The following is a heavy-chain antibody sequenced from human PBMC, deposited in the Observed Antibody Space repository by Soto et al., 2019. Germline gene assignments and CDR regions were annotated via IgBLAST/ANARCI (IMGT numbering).Heavy chain of an antibody. CDR3: ARVNVYIVATTGFNDAFDI. CDR1: GYTFTGYY. Sequence: ASVKYSCKASGYTFTGYYMHWVRQAPGQGLEWMGWINPNSGGTNYAQKFQGRVTMTRDTSISTAYMELRKLRSDDTAVYYCARVNVYIVATTGFNDAFDIWGQGTMGTVSS. D-gene: IGHD5-12*01. CDR2: INPNSGGT. J-gene: IGHJ3*02. V-gene: IGHV1-2*02.